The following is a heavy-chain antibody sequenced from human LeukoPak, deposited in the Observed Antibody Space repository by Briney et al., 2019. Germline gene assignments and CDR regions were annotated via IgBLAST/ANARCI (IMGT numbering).Heavy chain of an antibody. CDR2: INHSGST. Sequence: SETLSLTCAVYGGSFSGYYWSWIRQPPGKGLEWIGEINHSGSTNYNPSLKSRVTISVDTSKNQFSLKLSSVTAADTAVYYCARGESSSSSFDPWGQGTLVTVSS. CDR1: GGSFSGYY. D-gene: IGHD6-6*01. V-gene: IGHV4-34*01. J-gene: IGHJ5*02. CDR3: ARGESSSSSFDP.